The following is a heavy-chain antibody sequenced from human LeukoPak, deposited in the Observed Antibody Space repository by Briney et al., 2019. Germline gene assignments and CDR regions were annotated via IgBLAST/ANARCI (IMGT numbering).Heavy chain of an antibody. J-gene: IGHJ4*02. CDR1: GGSITSSIDY. CDR2: IYYSTST. D-gene: IGHD5-12*01. Sequence: SETLSLTCTVSGGSITSSIDYWGWVRQPPGKGLEWIATIYYSTSTQYNPSLKSRVTISVDTSKNQFSLKLSSVTAADTAVYYCARSRGYGPSFDYWGQGTLVTVSS. CDR3: ARSRGYGPSFDY. V-gene: IGHV4-39*07.